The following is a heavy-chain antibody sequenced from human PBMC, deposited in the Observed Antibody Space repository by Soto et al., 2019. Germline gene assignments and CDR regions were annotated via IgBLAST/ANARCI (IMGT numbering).Heavy chain of an antibody. Sequence: GESLKISCAASGFTFSNAWMSWVRQAPGKGLEWVGRIKSKTDGGTTDYAAPVKGRFTISRDDSKNTLYLQMNSLKTEDTAVYYCTTDLWPLSSSWTGLPNYWGQGTLVTVSS. CDR3: TTDLWPLSSSWTGLPNY. CDR2: IKSKTDGGTT. V-gene: IGHV3-15*01. CDR1: GFTFSNAW. J-gene: IGHJ4*02. D-gene: IGHD6-13*01.